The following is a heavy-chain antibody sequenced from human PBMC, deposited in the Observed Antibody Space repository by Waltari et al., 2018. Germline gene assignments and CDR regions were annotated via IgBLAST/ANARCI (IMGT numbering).Heavy chain of an antibody. CDR3: ARDRGYDILTGKGGGPFDY. V-gene: IGHV3-48*04. D-gene: IGHD3-9*01. CDR1: GFTFSSYS. J-gene: IGHJ4*02. Sequence: EVQLVESGGGLVQPGGSLRLSCAASGFTFSSYSMNWVRQAPGKGLEWVSYISSSSSTIYYADAVKGRFTIARENAKNSLYLQMNSLRAEDTAVYYCARDRGYDILTGKGGGPFDYWGQGTLVTVSS. CDR2: ISSSSSTI.